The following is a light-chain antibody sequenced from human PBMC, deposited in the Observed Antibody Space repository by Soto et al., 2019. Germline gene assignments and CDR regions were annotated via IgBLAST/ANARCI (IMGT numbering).Light chain of an antibody. J-gene: IGKJ1*01. V-gene: IGKV3-20*01. CDR1: QSLTTY. CDR3: QQYGSSPKT. Sequence: EVVMTQSPATLSVSPGETATLSCRASQSLTTYLAWYQQKPDQAPRLLIYGISTRATDVPARFSGSGSGTDFTLTISRLEPEDFAVYYCQQYGSSPKTFGQGTKVDIK. CDR2: GIS.